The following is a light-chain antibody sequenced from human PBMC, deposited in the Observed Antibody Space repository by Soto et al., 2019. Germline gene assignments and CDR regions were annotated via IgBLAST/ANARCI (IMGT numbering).Light chain of an antibody. CDR1: QSISSW. Sequence: DIPMTQSPSTLSASVGDRVTITCRASQSISSWLAWYQQKPGKAPKLLIYKASSLESGVPSRFSGSGSGTESTLAISSLQTDDFAPYYCQQYNSYSWTFGQGTKVEIK. V-gene: IGKV1-5*03. CDR2: KAS. CDR3: QQYNSYSWT. J-gene: IGKJ1*01.